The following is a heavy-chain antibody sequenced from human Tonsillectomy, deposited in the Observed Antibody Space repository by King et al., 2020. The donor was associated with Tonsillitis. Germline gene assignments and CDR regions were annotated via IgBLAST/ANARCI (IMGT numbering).Heavy chain of an antibody. D-gene: IGHD6-19*01. J-gene: IGHJ4*02. CDR2: IKSKADGGAT. CDR3: TTGPQWLVLVGY. Sequence: VQLVESGGGLVKPGGSLRLSCAASVFIFSKACMTWVRQAPGKGLEWGGRIKSKADGGATDYAAPLKGRFTTSREDSKKTRYLQMNSLKTEDTAVYYCTTGPQWLVLVGYWGQGTLVTVSS. CDR1: VFIFSKAC. V-gene: IGHV3-15*01.